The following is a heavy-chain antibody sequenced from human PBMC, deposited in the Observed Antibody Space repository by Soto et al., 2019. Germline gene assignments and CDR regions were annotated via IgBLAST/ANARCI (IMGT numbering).Heavy chain of an antibody. J-gene: IGHJ6*03. CDR3: ARRARPDFYYMDV. CDR2: ISSNGVGT. CDR1: GFTLSGYA. V-gene: IGHV3-64*01. D-gene: IGHD6-6*01. Sequence: EVQLAESGGGLAQPGGSLRLSCAASGFTLSGYAMDWGRQAPGTGLEYVSGISSNGVGTYYANSVQGRFTISRDNSKNTVYLQMGSLRPEDMAVYYCARRARPDFYYMDVLGKGTTVTVSS.